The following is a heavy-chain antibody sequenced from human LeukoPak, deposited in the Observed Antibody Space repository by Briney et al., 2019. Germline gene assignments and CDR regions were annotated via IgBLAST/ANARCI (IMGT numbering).Heavy chain of an antibody. CDR3: ARQNYSDYSDY. CDR1: GGSISSYY. J-gene: IGHJ4*02. CDR2: IYYSGST. V-gene: IGHV4-59*08. Sequence: SETLSLTCTVSGGSISSYYWSWIRQPPGKGLEWIGYIYYSGSTNYNPSLKSRVTISVDTSKNQFSLKLSSVTAADTAVYYCARQNYSDYSDYWGQGTLVTVSS. D-gene: IGHD4-11*01.